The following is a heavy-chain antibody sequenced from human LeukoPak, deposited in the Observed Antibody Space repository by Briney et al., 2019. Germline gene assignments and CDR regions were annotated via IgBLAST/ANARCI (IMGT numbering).Heavy chain of an antibody. CDR3: AKARVVELDAFDI. J-gene: IGHJ3*02. V-gene: IGHV3-20*04. Sequence: GGSLRLSCAASEFTFDDYGMGWVRQAPGKGLEWVSGINWNGGSTGYADSVKGRFTISRDNAKNSLYMQMNSLRAEDTAVYYCAKARVVELDAFDIWGQGTMVTVSS. CDR1: EFTFDDYG. D-gene: IGHD1-7*01. CDR2: INWNGGST.